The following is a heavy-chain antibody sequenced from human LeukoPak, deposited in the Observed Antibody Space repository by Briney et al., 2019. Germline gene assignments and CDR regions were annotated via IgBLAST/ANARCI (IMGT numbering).Heavy chain of an antibody. V-gene: IGHV3-74*01. CDR2: INSDGSST. J-gene: IGHJ6*03. Sequence: PGGSLRLSCAASGFTFSSYWMHWVRQAPGKGLVWVSRINSDGSSTDYADSVKGRFTISRDNAKNTLYLQMNSLRAEDTAVYYCARVYSGGSSARYYYYMDVWGKGTTVTVSS. CDR1: GFTFSSYW. CDR3: ARVYSGGSSARYYYYMDV. D-gene: IGHD2-15*01.